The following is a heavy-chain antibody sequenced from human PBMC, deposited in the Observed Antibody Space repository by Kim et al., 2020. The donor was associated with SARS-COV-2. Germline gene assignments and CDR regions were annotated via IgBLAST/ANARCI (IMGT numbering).Heavy chain of an antibody. CDR3: ARQSYGEPLDY. D-gene: IGHD4-17*01. V-gene: IGHV4-59*08. J-gene: IGHJ4*02. CDR2: T. Sequence: TNYNRSLKSRVTISVDTAKNQFSLKLSSVTAADTAVYYCARQSYGEPLDYWGQGTLVTVSS.